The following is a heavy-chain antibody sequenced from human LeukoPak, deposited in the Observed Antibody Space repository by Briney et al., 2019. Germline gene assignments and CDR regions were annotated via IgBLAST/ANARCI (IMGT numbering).Heavy chain of an antibody. V-gene: IGHV3-23*01. D-gene: IGHD6-19*01. J-gene: IGHJ4*02. Sequence: HPRGSLRLSCAASGFTFSSYAMSWVRQAPGKGLEWVSGISGRDGNTYYADSVKGRSTISRDNSKNTLYLQMISLRVEDTAIYYCAKDRIVMSGFFDYWGQGTLVTVSS. CDR1: GFTFSSYA. CDR2: ISGRDGNT. CDR3: AKDRIVMSGFFDY.